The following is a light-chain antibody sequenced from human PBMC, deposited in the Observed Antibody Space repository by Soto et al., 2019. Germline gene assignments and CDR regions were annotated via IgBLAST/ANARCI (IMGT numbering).Light chain of an antibody. V-gene: IGKV1-5*03. CDR3: QHYNSYSEA. J-gene: IGKJ1*01. CDR1: QTISSW. CDR2: KAS. Sequence: DIQMTQSPSTLSGSVGDRVTITCRASQTISSWLAWYQQKPGKAPKLLIYKASTLKSGVPSRFSGSGSGTEFTRTSSSMQPDDVATYYCQHYNSYSEAFGQGTKVERK.